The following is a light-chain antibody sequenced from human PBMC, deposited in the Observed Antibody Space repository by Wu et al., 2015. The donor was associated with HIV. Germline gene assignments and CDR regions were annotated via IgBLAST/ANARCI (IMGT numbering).Light chain of an antibody. V-gene: IGKV3-20*01. CDR3: QQYGSSGIT. CDR2: GAS. CDR1: QSVNSDY. Sequence: EIVLTQSPDNLSLSPGERATLSCRASQSVNSDYLAWYQQKAGQAPRLLIYGASSRATGIPDRFSGSGSGTDFTLTIRRLEPEDFAVYYCQQYGSSGITFGPGTKWISN. J-gene: IGKJ3*01.